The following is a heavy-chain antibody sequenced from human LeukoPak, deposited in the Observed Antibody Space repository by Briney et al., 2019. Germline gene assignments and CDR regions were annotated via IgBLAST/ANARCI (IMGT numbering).Heavy chain of an antibody. J-gene: IGHJ4*02. CDR3: ARGPTTGHFDY. CDR1: GFTFSSYS. V-gene: IGHV3-21*01. CDR2: ISSSSSYI. Sequence: SGGSLRLSCAASGFTFSSYSMNWVRQAPGKGLEWVSSISSSSSYIYYADSAKGRFTISRDNAKNSLYLQMNSLRAEDTAVYYCARGPTTGHFDYWGQGTLVTVSS. D-gene: IGHD4-11*01.